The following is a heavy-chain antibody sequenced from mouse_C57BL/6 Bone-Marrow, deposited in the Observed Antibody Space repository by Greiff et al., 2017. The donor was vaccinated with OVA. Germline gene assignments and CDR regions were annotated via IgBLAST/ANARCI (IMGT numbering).Heavy chain of an antibody. D-gene: IGHD3-2*02. V-gene: IGHV1-72*01. Sequence: QVHVKQSGAELVKPGASVKLSCKASGYTFTSYWMHWVKQRPGRGLEWIGRIDPNSGGTKYNEKFKSKATLTVDKPSSTAYMQLSSLTSEDSAVYYCARLRLRPYYFDYWGQGTTLTVSS. J-gene: IGHJ2*01. CDR1: GYTFTSYW. CDR3: ARLRLRPYYFDY. CDR2: IDPNSGGT.